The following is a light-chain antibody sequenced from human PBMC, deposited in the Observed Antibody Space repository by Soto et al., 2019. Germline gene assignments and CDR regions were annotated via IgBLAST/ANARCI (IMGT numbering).Light chain of an antibody. V-gene: IGKV3-15*01. Sequence: EIVLTQSPATLSVSPGERATLSCRAGQSVSTNLAWYQQKPGQAPRLLIYGASTRATGIPARFSGSGSGTEFTLTISSLQSEDFAVYSCQQYNNWPRTFGQGTKVDI. CDR1: QSVSTN. CDR3: QQYNNWPRT. CDR2: GAS. J-gene: IGKJ1*01.